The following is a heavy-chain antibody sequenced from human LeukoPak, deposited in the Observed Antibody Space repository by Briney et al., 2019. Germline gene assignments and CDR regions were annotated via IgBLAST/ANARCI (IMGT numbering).Heavy chain of an antibody. Sequence: SETLSLTCTVSDGAMNGYSWSWIRQPPGKGLEWVGSVFPGQVTSHSPSLKSRVTVSLDTSDNHFSLGLTSVTAADTAVYYCARGGGSWSSLFAAFDVWGQGTMVSVSS. CDR3: ARGGGSWSSLFAAFDV. CDR1: DGAMNGYS. D-gene: IGHD6-13*01. J-gene: IGHJ3*01. CDR2: VFPGQVT. V-gene: IGHV4-59*01.